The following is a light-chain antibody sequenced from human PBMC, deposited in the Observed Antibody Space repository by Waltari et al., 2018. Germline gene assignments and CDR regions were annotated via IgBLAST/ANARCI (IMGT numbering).Light chain of an antibody. J-gene: IGLJ1*01. Sequence: QSALTQPASVSGSPGQSITISCTGTSSDVGGYNYVSWYQQHPGKAPKLMIDEVSNRPSGVSSGLSGSKSGNWASLTSSGLQAEDEADYYCSSYTSSSTLYVFGTGTKVTVL. CDR3: SSYTSSSTLYV. CDR1: SSDVGGYNY. CDR2: EVS. V-gene: IGLV2-14*01.